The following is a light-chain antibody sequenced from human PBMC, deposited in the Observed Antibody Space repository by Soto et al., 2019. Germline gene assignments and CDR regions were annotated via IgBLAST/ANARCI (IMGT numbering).Light chain of an antibody. J-gene: IGLJ1*01. CDR3: SSYSSSTAYV. Sequence: QSALTQPASVSGSPGQSITISCTGTSSDVGGYDYVSWYQLHPGKAPKLMVYEVTNRPSGVSNRFSGSKSGNTASLTISGLQAEAEADYFCSSYSSSTAYVFGTGTKVTVL. V-gene: IGLV2-14*01. CDR1: SSDVGGYDY. CDR2: EVT.